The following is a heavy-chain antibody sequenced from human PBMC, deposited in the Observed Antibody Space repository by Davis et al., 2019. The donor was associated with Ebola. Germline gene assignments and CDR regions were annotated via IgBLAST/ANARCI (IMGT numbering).Heavy chain of an antibody. V-gene: IGHV4-34*01. CDR2: INHSGST. CDR1: GGSFSGYY. D-gene: IGHD3-16*01. CDR3: ASGSRGYYYYMDV. Sequence: PSETLSLTCVVYGGSFSGYYWSWIRQPPGKGLEWIGEINHSGSTNYNPSLKSRVTISVDTSKNQFSLKLSSVTAADTAVYYCASGSRGYYYYMDVWGKGTTVTVSS. J-gene: IGHJ6*03.